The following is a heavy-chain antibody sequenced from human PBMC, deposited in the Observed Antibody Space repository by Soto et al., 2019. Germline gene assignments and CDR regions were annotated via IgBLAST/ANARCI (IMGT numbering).Heavy chain of an antibody. D-gene: IGHD1-7*01. J-gene: IGHJ4*02. CDR1: GGSISSGNYY. CDR2: ISYSGST. Sequence: QVQLQESGPGLVKPSQTLSLTCTVSGGSISSGNYYWSWIRQSPGKGLEWIAFISYSGSTYYSASLQSRVTMSVYTSKNQFSLNLNFVTAADTAVYYCATLGTPATGLYYFDYWGQGTLVTVSS. V-gene: IGHV4-30-4*01. CDR3: ATLGTPATGLYYFDY.